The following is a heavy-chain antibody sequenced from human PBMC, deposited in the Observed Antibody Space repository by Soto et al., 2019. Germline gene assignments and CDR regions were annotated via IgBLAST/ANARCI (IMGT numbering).Heavy chain of an antibody. CDR2: IYYSGST. V-gene: IGHV4-59*01. D-gene: IGHD3-22*01. CDR1: VGSISSYY. J-gene: IGHJ4*02. Sequence: SETLSLTCTFSVGSISSYYWSCIRQPPGKGLEWIGYIYYSGSTNYNPSLKSRVTISVDTSKNQFSLKLSSVTAADTAVYYCARVAYYYDSSGYIHYFEYWGQGTLVNVSS. CDR3: ARVAYYYDSSGYIHYFEY.